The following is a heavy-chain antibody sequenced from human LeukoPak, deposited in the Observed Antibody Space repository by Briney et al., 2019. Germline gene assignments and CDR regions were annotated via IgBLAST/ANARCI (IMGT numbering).Heavy chain of an antibody. CDR1: GFTFSTYN. CDR2: IYSGGYT. D-gene: IGHD5-12*01. CDR3: ARGDTVATTIDY. V-gene: IGHV3-66*01. J-gene: IGHJ4*02. Sequence: GGSLRLSCAASGFTFSTYNMNWVRQAPGKGLEWVSVIYSGGYTYYADSVKGRFTISRDKSQSTLYLQMNSLRAEDTAVYYCARGDTVATTIDYWGQGTLVTVSS.